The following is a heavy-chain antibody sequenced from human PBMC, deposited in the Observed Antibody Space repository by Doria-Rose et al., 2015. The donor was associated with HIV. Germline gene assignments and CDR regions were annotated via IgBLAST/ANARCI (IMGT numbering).Heavy chain of an antibody. D-gene: IGHD3-3*01. CDR3: AKAPIIGPKYYFYMDV. Sequence: VQLQESGGGLVQPGKSLRLSCVGSGFSFESYAMHWVRLAPGQGLEWVAGSSWDSGAKGNADSVEGRFTISRDNARKSVYLEMRSLRPEDTAFYYCAKAPIIGPKYYFYMDVWGKGTSVTVSS. CDR1: GFSFESYA. V-gene: IGHV3-9*01. CDR2: SSWDSGAK. J-gene: IGHJ6*03.